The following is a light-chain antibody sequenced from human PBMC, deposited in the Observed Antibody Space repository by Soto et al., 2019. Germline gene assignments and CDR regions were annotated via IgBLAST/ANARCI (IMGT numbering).Light chain of an antibody. V-gene: IGKV3-20*01. CDR1: QSLSATS. J-gene: IGKJ1*01. CDR3: HQFGDSPQT. Sequence: EIVLPQSPGTLSLSPGARANLSCRASQSLSATSIAWYQQRPGQAPRHLIYGTSTRATGIPDRFSGSGSGTDFTLAISRLEPEDFAVYYCHQFGDSPQTFGQGTTVEI. CDR2: GTS.